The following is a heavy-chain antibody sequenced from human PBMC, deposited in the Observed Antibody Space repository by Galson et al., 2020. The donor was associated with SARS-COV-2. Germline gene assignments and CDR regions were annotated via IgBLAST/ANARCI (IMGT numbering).Heavy chain of an antibody. V-gene: IGHV3-21*01. J-gene: IGHJ6*02. CDR2: ISSSSSYK. CDR3: ARGMHCPSGVCRFYGLDV. D-gene: IGHD2-8*01. CDR1: GFIFSDYY. Sequence: GGSLRLSCAASGFIFSDYYMSWVRQAPGKGLEWVSSISSSSSYKYYADSVKGRLTVSRDNAKRSLFLQVNSLRVEDTAVYYCARGMHCPSGVCRFYGLDVWGQGTTVTVSS.